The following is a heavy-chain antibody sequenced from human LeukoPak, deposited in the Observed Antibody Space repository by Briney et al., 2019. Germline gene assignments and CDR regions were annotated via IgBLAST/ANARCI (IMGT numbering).Heavy chain of an antibody. Sequence: GGSLRLSCAASGFTFSSYAMNWVRQAPGKGLEWVSGISGSGGSTNYADSVEGRFTISRDNSNNTLYLQMNSLRAEDTAVHYCAKEARRDGYSYDYWGQGTLVTVSS. CDR2: ISGSGGST. V-gene: IGHV3-23*01. CDR1: GFTFSSYA. CDR3: AKEARRDGYSYDY. D-gene: IGHD5-24*01. J-gene: IGHJ4*02.